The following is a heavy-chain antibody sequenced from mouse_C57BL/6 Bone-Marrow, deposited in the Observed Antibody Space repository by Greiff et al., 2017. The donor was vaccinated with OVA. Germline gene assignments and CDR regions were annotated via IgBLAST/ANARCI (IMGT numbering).Heavy chain of an antibody. CDR2: IWGVGST. CDR1: GFSLTSYG. J-gene: IGHJ3*01. V-gene: IGHV2-6*01. Sequence: QVHVKQSGPGLVAPSQSLSITCTVSGFSLTSYGVDWVRQSPGKGLEWLGVIWGVGSTNYNSALKSRLSISKDNSKSQVFLKMNSLQTDDTAMYYCASGPTRFAYWGQGTLVTVSA. CDR3: ASGPTRFAY.